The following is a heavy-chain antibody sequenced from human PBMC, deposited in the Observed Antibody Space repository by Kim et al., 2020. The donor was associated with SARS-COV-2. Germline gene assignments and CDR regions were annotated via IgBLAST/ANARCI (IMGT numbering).Heavy chain of an antibody. D-gene: IGHD4-17*01. CDR2: FDPEDGET. CDR1: GYTLTELS. J-gene: IGHJ3*02. CDR3: ATPRTTVTDLAFDI. V-gene: IGHV1-24*01. Sequence: ASVKVSCKVSGYTLTELSMHWVRQAPGKGLEWMGGFDPEDGETIYAQKFQGRVTMTEDTSTDTAYMELSSLRSEDTAVYYCATPRTTVTDLAFDIWGQGTMVADSS.